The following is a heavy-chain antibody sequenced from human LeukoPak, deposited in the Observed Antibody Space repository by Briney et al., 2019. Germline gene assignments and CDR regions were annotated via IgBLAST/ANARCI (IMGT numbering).Heavy chain of an antibody. CDR3: ARATVEMATITFDY. V-gene: IGHV3-53*01. CDR2: IYSGGST. CDR1: GFTVSSNY. J-gene: IGHJ4*02. Sequence: GGSLRLSXAASGFTVSSNYMSWVRQAPGKGLEWVSVIYSGGSTYYADSVKGRFTISRDNSKNTLYLQMNSLRAEDTAAYYCARATVEMATITFDYWGQGTLVTVSS. D-gene: IGHD5-24*01.